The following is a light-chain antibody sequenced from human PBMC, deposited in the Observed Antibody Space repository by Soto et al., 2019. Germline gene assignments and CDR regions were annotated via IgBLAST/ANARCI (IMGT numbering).Light chain of an antibody. Sequence: DIQMTQSPFSLSASVGDRVTITCLAGRGISNYWASYQQKPGKTPQILIYKASSLKSGVPSRFCGSGSGTEFILTISSLQPDDFATYYCQHYNSYSEAFGQGTKVDNK. CDR2: KAS. CDR1: RGISNY. J-gene: IGKJ1*01. V-gene: IGKV1-5*03. CDR3: QHYNSYSEA.